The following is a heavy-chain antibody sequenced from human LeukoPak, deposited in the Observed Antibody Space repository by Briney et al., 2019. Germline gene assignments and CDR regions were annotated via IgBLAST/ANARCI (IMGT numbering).Heavy chain of an antibody. Sequence: PSETLSLTCTVSGGFISSSDYYWGWIRQPPGRGLHWIGSIHSTGSTYYNPSLKSRATISGDTSKNQFSLKLSSVTAADTAVYYCARVGDIADFQHWGQGTLVTVSS. J-gene: IGHJ1*01. CDR3: ARVGDIADFQH. CDR2: IHSTGST. V-gene: IGHV4-39*07. D-gene: IGHD5-12*01. CDR1: GGFISSSDYY.